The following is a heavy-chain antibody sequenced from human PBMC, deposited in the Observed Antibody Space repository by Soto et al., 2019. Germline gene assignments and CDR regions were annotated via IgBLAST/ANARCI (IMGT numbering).Heavy chain of an antibody. D-gene: IGHD6-19*01. J-gene: IGHJ6*02. V-gene: IGHV3-9*01. CDR1: GFTFGDYA. Sequence: PGGSLRLSCAASGFTFGDYAMQWVRQAPGKGLEWVSAISWNSGSIDYADSVKGRFTISRDNAKNSLYLQMNSLRAEDTAVYYCASPAVAPDYYYGMDVWGQGTTVTVSS. CDR2: ISWNSGSI. CDR3: ASPAVAPDYYYGMDV.